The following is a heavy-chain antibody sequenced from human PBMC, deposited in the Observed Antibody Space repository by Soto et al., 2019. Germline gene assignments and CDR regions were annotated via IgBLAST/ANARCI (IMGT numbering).Heavy chain of an antibody. Sequence: PSETLSLTCTVSGGSISSYYWSWIRQPPGKGLEWIGYIYYSGSTNYNPSLKSRVTISVDTSKNQFSLKLSSVTAADTAVYYCASSREYYDFWSGHGHYDYWGQGTLVTVS. V-gene: IGHV4-59*01. D-gene: IGHD3-3*01. CDR2: IYYSGST. CDR3: ASSREYYDFWSGHGHYDY. J-gene: IGHJ4*02. CDR1: GGSISSYY.